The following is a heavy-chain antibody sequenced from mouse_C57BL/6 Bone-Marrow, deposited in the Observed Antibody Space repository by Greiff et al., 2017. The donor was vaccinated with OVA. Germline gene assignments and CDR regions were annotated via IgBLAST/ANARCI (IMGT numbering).Heavy chain of an antibody. Sequence: VQLQQSGAELVKPGASVKISCKASGYAFSSYWMNWVKQRPGKGLEWIGQIYPGDGDTNYNGKFKGKATLSALTSSSPAYMQLSSLPSAASAVYFCARSGYWYFDVWGTGTTVTVSS. V-gene: IGHV1-80*01. CDR1: GYAFSSYW. J-gene: IGHJ1*03. CDR2: IYPGDGDT. CDR3: ARSGYWYFDV.